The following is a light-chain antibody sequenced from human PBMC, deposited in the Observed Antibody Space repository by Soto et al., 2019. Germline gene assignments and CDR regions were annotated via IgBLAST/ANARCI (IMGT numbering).Light chain of an antibody. J-gene: IGKJ1*01. Sequence: EFVLTQSPGTLSLSPGERATLSCRASQSLSSSYLAWYQQKPGQAPRLLIYGASSRATGIPDRFSGSGSGTDFTLTISRLEPEDCAVYYCQQYGSSPWTFGQGTNVEIK. CDR1: QSLSSSY. CDR2: GAS. V-gene: IGKV3-20*01. CDR3: QQYGSSPWT.